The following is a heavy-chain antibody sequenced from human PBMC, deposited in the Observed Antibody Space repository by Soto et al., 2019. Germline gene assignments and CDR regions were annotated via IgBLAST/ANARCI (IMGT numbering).Heavy chain of an antibody. CDR3: ARHLDIVLVPAAMVGVYYYYGMDV. J-gene: IGHJ6*02. Sequence: SETLSLTCAVYGGSFSGYYWSWIRQPPGKGLEWIGEINHSGSTNYNPSLKSRVTISVDKSKNQFSLKLSSVTAADTAMYYCARHLDIVLVPAAMVGVYYYYGMDVWGQGTTVTVSS. CDR2: INHSGST. V-gene: IGHV4-34*01. CDR1: GGSFSGYY. D-gene: IGHD2-2*03.